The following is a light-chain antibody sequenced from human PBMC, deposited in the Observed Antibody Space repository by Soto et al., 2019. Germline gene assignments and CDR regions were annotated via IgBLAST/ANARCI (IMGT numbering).Light chain of an antibody. CDR3: QQSFSAPRYT. CDR1: QSISSY. CDR2: GAS. J-gene: IGKJ2*01. V-gene: IGKV1-39*01. Sequence: DIQMTQSPSSLSASVGDRVTVTCRASQSISSYLNWYQQKPGKAPKLLIFGASRLQSGVPSRFSGGGSGTDYTLTISSLQPEDFATYYCQQSFSAPRYTFGQGTKLEIK.